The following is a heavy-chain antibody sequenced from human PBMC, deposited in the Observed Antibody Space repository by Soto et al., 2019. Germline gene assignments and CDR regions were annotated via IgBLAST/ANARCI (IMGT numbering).Heavy chain of an antibody. CDR1: GFTFSSYS. V-gene: IGHV3-21*01. CDR3: ARDRQRVVVITPGGNALDI. D-gene: IGHD3-22*01. J-gene: IGHJ3*02. CDR2: ISSSSSYI. Sequence: GSLTLSCAASGFTFSSYSMNWVRQAPGKGLEWVSSISSSSSYIYYADSVKCRFTISRDNAKNSLYLQMNSLRAEDTAVSYCARDRQRVVVITPGGNALDIWGQGTMVTVSS.